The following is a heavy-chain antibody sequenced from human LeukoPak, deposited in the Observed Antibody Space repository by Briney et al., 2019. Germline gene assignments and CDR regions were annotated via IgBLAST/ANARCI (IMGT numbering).Heavy chain of an antibody. D-gene: IGHD3-10*01. J-gene: IGHJ1*01. CDR2: IYPGDSDT. Sequence: GESLKISCKASGYSFTNYWIGWVRQMPGKGLEWMGIIYPGDSDTRYSPSFPGQVTISADKSISTAYLQRSSLQASDTAMYYCATYAGSSSKYFQDWGQGTLVTVSS. CDR1: GYSFTNYW. V-gene: IGHV5-51*01. CDR3: ATYAGSSSKYFQD.